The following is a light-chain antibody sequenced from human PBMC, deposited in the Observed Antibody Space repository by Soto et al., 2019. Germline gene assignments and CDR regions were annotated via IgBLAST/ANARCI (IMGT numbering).Light chain of an antibody. CDR1: QSISSN. CDR3: QQYSNWPPWT. V-gene: IGKV3-15*01. Sequence: EIVMTQSPGTLSVSPGERATLSCRASQSISSNLVWYQQKAGQAPRLLIYGASTRATGIPARFSGSGSGTEFTLTISSLQSEDFALYFCQQYSNWPPWTFGQGTKVEIK. J-gene: IGKJ1*01. CDR2: GAS.